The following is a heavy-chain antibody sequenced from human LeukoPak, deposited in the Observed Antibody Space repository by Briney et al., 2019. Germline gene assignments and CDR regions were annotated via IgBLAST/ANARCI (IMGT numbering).Heavy chain of an antibody. Sequence: PGGSLRLSCAASGFTFSSYEMNWVRQAPGKGLEWVSYISSSDSTIYYADSVKGRFTISRDNAKNSLYLQMNSLRAEDTAVYYCARGASGWLYYFDYWGQGTLVTVSS. CDR1: GFTFSSYE. V-gene: IGHV3-48*03. CDR3: ARGASGWLYYFDY. D-gene: IGHD6-19*01. CDR2: ISSSDSTI. J-gene: IGHJ4*02.